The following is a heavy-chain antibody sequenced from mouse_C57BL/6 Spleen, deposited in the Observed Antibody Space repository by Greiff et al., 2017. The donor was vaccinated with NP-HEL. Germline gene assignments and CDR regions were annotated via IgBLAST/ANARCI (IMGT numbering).Heavy chain of an antibody. J-gene: IGHJ3*01. CDR3: ATRSFAY. Sequence: EVQLKESGPELVKPGASVKIPCKASGYTFTDYNMDWVKQSHGKSLEWIGDINPNNGGTIYNQKFKGKATLTVDKSSSTAYMELRSLTSEDTAVYYCATRSFAYWGQGTLVTVSA. CDR1: GYTFTDYN. CDR2: INPNNGGT. V-gene: IGHV1-18*01.